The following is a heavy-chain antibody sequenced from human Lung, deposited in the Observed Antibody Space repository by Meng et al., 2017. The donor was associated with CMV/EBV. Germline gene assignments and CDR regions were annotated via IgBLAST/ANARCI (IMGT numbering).Heavy chain of an antibody. J-gene: IGHJ3*02. CDR3: ARDFYEYDNSGYYDDTFDI. Sequence: ASVKVSCXASGYTFSSYGISWVRQAPGQGLEWMGWIGGYDGRTNYRQKFKGRVTVTRDTSTSTAYMEVRSLGSDDTAVYYCARDFYEYDNSGYYDDTFDIWGQGTMVTVSS. D-gene: IGHD3-22*01. CDR1: GYTFSSYG. CDR2: IGGYDGRT. V-gene: IGHV1-18*01.